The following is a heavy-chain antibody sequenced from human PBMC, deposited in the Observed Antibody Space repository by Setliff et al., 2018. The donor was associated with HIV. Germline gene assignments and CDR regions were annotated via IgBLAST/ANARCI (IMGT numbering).Heavy chain of an antibody. J-gene: IGHJ5*02. CDR1: GYSISSGYY. Sequence: PSETLSLTCTVSGYSISSGYYWGWIRQPPGKGLEWIGSIFHSAATNYNPSLKSRVTISIDTSKNQFSLKLTSVTAADTAVYYCAGCITGTTHWFDPWGQGTLVT. CDR2: IFHSAAT. V-gene: IGHV4-38-2*02. CDR3: AGCITGTTHWFDP. D-gene: IGHD1-20*01.